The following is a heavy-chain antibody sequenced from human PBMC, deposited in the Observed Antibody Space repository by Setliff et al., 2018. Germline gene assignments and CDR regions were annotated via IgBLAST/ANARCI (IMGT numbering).Heavy chain of an antibody. CDR1: GFTFSSYA. J-gene: IGHJ5*02. CDR2: ISSSSSTI. V-gene: IGHV3-48*01. CDR3: AKGPLEGGTVRGALNWFDP. Sequence: GGSLRLSCAASGFTFSSYAMSWVRQAPGKGLEWVSYISSSSSTIYYADSVKGRFTISRDNAKNSLYLQMNSLRAEDTAVYYCAKGPLEGGTVRGALNWFDPWGQGTPVTVSS. D-gene: IGHD3-10*01.